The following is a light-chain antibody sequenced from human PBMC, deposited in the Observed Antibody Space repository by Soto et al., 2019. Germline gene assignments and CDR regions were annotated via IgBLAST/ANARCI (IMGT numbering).Light chain of an antibody. CDR3: RQYNTYST. J-gene: IGKJ5*01. Sequence: DIQMTQSPSTLSASVGDRVTITCRASQGISRWLAWYQQKPGKAPKALIYDASTLRSGVPSRFSGGGSGTEFTLTISSLQPDDFATYYCRQYNTYSTCGKGTRREIK. V-gene: IGKV1-5*01. CDR1: QGISRW. CDR2: DAS.